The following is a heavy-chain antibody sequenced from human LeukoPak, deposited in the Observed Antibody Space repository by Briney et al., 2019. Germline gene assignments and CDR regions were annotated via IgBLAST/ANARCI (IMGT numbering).Heavy chain of an antibody. CDR3: AKDRVQGSWYFDL. CDR2: ITTNGGST. CDR1: GFTFSSYA. Sequence: GGSLRLSCSASGFTFSSYAMHWVRQAPGKGLEYVSAITTNGGSTYYADSVKGRFTVSRDNSKNTLYLHMNSLGADDTAVYYCAKDRVQGSWYFDLWGRGTLVTVSS. V-gene: IGHV3-64*04. D-gene: IGHD3-10*01. J-gene: IGHJ2*01.